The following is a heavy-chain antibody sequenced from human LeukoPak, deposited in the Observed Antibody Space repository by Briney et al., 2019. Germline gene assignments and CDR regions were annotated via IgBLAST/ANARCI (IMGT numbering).Heavy chain of an antibody. D-gene: IGHD6-6*01. Sequence: QPGGSLRLSCAVSGFTFSSYWMSWVRQAPGKGLEWVSVIYSGGPTYYADSVKGRFTISRDNSKNTLFLQMNSLRAEDTAVYYCARGLRLVAQIDYWGQGTLVTVSS. CDR2: IYSGGPT. V-gene: IGHV3-53*01. CDR3: ARGLRLVAQIDY. J-gene: IGHJ4*02. CDR1: GFTFSSYW.